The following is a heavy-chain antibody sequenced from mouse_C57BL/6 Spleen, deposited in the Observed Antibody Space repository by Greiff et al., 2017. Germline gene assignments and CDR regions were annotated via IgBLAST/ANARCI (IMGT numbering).Heavy chain of an antibody. J-gene: IGHJ4*01. CDR2: ISSGSSTI. Sequence: EVKLVESGGGLVKPGGSLKLSCAASGFTFSDYGMHWVRQAPEKGLEWVAYISSGSSTIYYADTVKGRVTISRDNAKNTLFLQMSSLRSEDTAMYYCARESPDYAMDYWGQGTSVTVSS. CDR1: GFTFSDYG. V-gene: IGHV5-17*01. CDR3: ARESPDYAMDY.